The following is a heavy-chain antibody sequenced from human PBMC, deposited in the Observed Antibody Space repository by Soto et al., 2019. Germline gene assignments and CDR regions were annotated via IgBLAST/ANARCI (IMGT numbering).Heavy chain of an antibody. J-gene: IGHJ6*02. CDR3: ATGYATTWFQYGLDV. V-gene: IGHV3-30-3*01. CDR2: ISFDGSSA. D-gene: IGHD3-9*01. CDR1: GLTFDIFA. Sequence: QVQLVESGGGVVQPGMSPRLSCAASGLTFDIFAMHWVRQAPGKGLEWVAVISFDGSSAHYADSMEGRFTISRDNSKSTVYLQMDSARPEDTAVYYCATGYATTWFQYGLDVWGQGTSVIVFS.